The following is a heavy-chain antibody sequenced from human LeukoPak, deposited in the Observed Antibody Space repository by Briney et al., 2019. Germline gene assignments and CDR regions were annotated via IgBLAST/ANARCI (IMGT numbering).Heavy chain of an antibody. D-gene: IGHD1-26*01. V-gene: IGHV1-46*01. J-gene: IGHJ4*02. CDR3: AKVVGASNGYFDY. Sequence: ASVKVSCKASGYTFTNYYTHWVRQAPGQGLEWMGIINPSIGTTSYAQKFQGRVTMTRDTSTSTVYMELSSLTSEDTAVYYCAKVVGASNGYFDYWGQGTLVTVSS. CDR2: INPSIGTT. CDR1: GYTFTNYY.